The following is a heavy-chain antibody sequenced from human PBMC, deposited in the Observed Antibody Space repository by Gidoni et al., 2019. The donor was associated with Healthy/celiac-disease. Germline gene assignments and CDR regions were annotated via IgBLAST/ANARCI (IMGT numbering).Heavy chain of an antibody. V-gene: IGHV4-38-2*01. D-gene: IGHD6-19*01. CDR3: ARAGYSSGWIFDY. J-gene: IGHJ4*02. CDR1: GYSISSGYY. CDR2: IDHSGST. Sequence: QVQLQESGPGLVKPSETLSLTCAVSGYSISSGYYWGWIRQPPGKGLEWIGSIDHSGSTYYNPSLKSRVTISVDTSKNQFSLKLSSVTAADTAVYYCARAGYSSGWIFDYWGQGTLVTVSS.